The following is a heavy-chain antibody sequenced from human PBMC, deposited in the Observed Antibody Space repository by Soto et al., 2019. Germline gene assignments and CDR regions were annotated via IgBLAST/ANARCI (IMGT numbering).Heavy chain of an antibody. J-gene: IGHJ4*02. CDR2: IYSDGSGP. CDR1: GFTFKNSL. V-gene: IGHV3-74*03. D-gene: IGHD5-18*01. CDR3: ATLNSFGSGY. Sequence: GGSTKLASASSGFTFKNSLMHGVRQAPGKGLVWVSRIYSDGSGPMYADSVKGRFTISRDNAKSTLYLQMNSLRAEDTAVYYCATLNSFGSGYWGRGTLVTVSS.